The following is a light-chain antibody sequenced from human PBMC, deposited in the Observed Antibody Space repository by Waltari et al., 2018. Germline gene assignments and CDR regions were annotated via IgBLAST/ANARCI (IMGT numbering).Light chain of an antibody. Sequence: EIVMTQSPATLSVSPGERATLSCRASQSVTSNLAWYQQKPGQAPRRLIYGASTRATGIPARFSGSGSGTEFTLTISSLQTEDFAVYHCQQYNKWPLTFGGGTKVEI. CDR1: QSVTSN. J-gene: IGKJ4*01. CDR3: QQYNKWPLT. V-gene: IGKV3-15*01. CDR2: GAS.